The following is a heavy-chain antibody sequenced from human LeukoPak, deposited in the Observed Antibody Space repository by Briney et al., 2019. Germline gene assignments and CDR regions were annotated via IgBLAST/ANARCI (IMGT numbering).Heavy chain of an antibody. Sequence: PGGTLRLSCAASGFTFSSYGMSWVRQAPGKGLEWVSAISGSGGSTYYADSVKGRFTISRDNAENTLYLQMNSLRAEDTAVYYCAREFDGSGHYYFDYWGQGTLVTVSS. CDR1: GFTFSSYG. V-gene: IGHV3-23*01. J-gene: IGHJ4*02. CDR2: ISGSGGST. D-gene: IGHD3-22*01. CDR3: AREFDGSGHYYFDY.